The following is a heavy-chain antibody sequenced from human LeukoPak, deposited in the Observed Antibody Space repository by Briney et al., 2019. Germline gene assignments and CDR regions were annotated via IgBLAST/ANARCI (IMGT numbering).Heavy chain of an antibody. CDR2: IIPIFGTA. Sequence: ASVKVSCKASGGTFSSYAISWVRQAPGQGLEWMGGIIPIFGTANYAQKFQGRVTITTDGSTSTAYMELSSLRSEDTAVYYCARTGQLQYYYYMDVWGKGTTVTVSS. J-gene: IGHJ6*03. CDR1: GGTFSSYA. CDR3: ARTGQLQYYYYMDV. D-gene: IGHD6-6*01. V-gene: IGHV1-69*05.